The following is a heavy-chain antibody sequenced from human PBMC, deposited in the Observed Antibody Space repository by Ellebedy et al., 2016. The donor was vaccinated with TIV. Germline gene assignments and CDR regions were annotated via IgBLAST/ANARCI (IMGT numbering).Heavy chain of an antibody. CDR2: ISYDGSKR. CDR1: GFTFGSYG. D-gene: IGHD5-18*01. CDR3: AKRRRYSYGPYYYYGMDV. Sequence: GESLKISCAASGFTFGSYGMHWVRQAPGKGLEWVAVISYDGSKRYYADSVKGRFTISRDNSKNTLYLQMNSLRAEDTAVYYCAKRRRYSYGPYYYYGMDVWGQGTTVTVSS. V-gene: IGHV3-30*12. J-gene: IGHJ6*02.